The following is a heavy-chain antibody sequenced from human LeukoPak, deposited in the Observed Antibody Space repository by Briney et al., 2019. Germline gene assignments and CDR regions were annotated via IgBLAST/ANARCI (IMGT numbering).Heavy chain of an antibody. J-gene: IGHJ4*02. V-gene: IGHV3-23*01. D-gene: IGHD2-2*01. CDR3: ARAWGDCSSTSCAIPFDY. Sequence: PGGSLRLSCAASGFTFSSYAMSWVRQAPGKGLEWVSAISGSGGSTYYADSVKGRFTISRDNSKNTLYLQMNSLRAEDTAVYYCARAWGDCSSTSCAIPFDYWGQGTLVTVSS. CDR2: ISGSGGST. CDR1: GFTFSSYA.